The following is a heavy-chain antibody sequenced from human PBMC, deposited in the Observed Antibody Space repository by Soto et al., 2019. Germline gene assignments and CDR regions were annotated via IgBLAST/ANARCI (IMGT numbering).Heavy chain of an antibody. Sequence: EVQLVESGGGLVQPGRSLRLSCAASGFTFDGYAMHWVRQAPGKGLEWVSGISWNSGSIGYADSVKGRFTISRDNAKNSLYLQMNSLRAEDTALYYCAKGYDFWSGTIDYWGQGTLVTVSS. D-gene: IGHD3-3*01. V-gene: IGHV3-9*01. CDR1: GFTFDGYA. J-gene: IGHJ4*02. CDR2: ISWNSGSI. CDR3: AKGYDFWSGTIDY.